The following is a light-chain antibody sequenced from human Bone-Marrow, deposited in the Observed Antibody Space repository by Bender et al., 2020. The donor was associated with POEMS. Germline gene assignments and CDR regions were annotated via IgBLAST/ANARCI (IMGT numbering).Light chain of an antibody. J-gene: IGLJ3*02. CDR2: RNN. V-gene: IGLV1-44*01. Sequence: QSVLTQPPSASGTPGQRVTISCSGSSSNIGTNPVNWYQQLPGTAPKVLIYRNNQRPSGVPDRISGSKSGTSASLAISGLRSEDEAGYYCAAWEDSLNGWVFGGGTKLTVL. CDR1: SSNIGTNP. CDR3: AAWEDSLNGWV.